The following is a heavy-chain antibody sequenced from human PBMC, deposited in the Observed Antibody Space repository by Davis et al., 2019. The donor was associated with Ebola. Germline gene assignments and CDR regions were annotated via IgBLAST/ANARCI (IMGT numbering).Heavy chain of an antibody. CDR3: ARGFGYYDSSGYDAFDI. Sequence: GESLKISCKGSGYSFNSYWIGWVRQMPGKDLEWMGIIYPGDSDTRYSPSFQGQVTISADKSISTAYLQWSSLKASDTAMYYCARGFGYYDSSGYDAFDIWGQGTMVTVSS. CDR1: GYSFNSYW. V-gene: IGHV5-51*01. J-gene: IGHJ3*02. D-gene: IGHD3-22*01. CDR2: IYPGDSDT.